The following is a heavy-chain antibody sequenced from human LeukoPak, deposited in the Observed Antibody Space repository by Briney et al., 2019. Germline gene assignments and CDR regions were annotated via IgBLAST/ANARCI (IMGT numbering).Heavy chain of an antibody. Sequence: ASVKVSCKASGYTFTSYDINWVRQATGQGLEWMGWMNPNSGNTGYAQKFQGRVTMTRDMSTSTVYMELSSLRSEDTAVYYCARADSSGWSDFDYWGQGTLVTVSS. D-gene: IGHD6-19*01. CDR3: ARADSSGWSDFDY. V-gene: IGHV1-8*02. CDR2: MNPNSGNT. CDR1: GYTFTSYD. J-gene: IGHJ4*02.